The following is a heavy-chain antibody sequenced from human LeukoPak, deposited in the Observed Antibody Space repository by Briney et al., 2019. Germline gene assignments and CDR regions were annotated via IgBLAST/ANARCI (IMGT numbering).Heavy chain of an antibody. D-gene: IGHD3-16*02. CDR2: IYYSGST. CDR3: ARAFYEGYDYVWGSDRSAFDY. CDR1: GGSISSSSYY. Sequence: PSETLSLTCTVSGGSISSSSYYWGWIRQPPGKGLEWIGSIYYSGSTYYNPSLKSRVTISVDTSKNQFSLKLSSVTAADTAVYYCARAFYEGYDYVWGSDRSAFDYWGQGTLVTVSS. V-gene: IGHV4-39*01. J-gene: IGHJ4*02.